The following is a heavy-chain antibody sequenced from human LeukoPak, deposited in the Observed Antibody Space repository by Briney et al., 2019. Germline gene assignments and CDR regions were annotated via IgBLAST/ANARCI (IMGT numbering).Heavy chain of an antibody. V-gene: IGHV1-18*01. D-gene: IGHD2-15*01. J-gene: IGHJ5*02. CDR1: GYTFTSYG. CDR3: ARVPLVVVAANWFDP. Sequence: ASVKVSCKASGYTFTSYGISWVRQAPGQGLEWMGWISAYNGNTNYVQKLQGRVTMTTDTSTSTAYMELRSLRSDDTAVYYCARVPLVVVAANWFDPWGQGTLVTVSS. CDR2: ISAYNGNT.